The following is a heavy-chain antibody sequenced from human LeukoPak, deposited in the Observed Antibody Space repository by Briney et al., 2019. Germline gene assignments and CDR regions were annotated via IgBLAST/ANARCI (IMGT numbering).Heavy chain of an antibody. D-gene: IGHD1-26*01. V-gene: IGHV3-30*18. Sequence: GGSLRLSCAASGFTVSSNYMSWVRQAPGKGLEWVAVISYDGSNKYYADSVKGRFTISRDNSKNTLYLQMNSVRAEDTAVYYCAKDSPDSGSYSRGFDYWGQGTLVTVSS. CDR3: AKDSPDSGSYSRGFDY. CDR2: ISYDGSNK. CDR1: GFTVSSNY. J-gene: IGHJ4*02.